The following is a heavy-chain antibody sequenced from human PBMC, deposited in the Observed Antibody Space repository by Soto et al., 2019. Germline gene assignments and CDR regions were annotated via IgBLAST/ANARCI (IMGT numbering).Heavy chain of an antibody. D-gene: IGHD2-2*01. J-gene: IGHJ6*02. V-gene: IGHV1-3*01. CDR2: INAGNGNT. Sequence: ASVKVSCKASGYTFTNYAMHWVRQAPGQKLAWMGWINAGNGNTKYSETFQGRVTITRDTSANTAYMELSSLRSEDTAVYYCARVYCSTTTCYGYYATDVWGQGTTVTVSS. CDR3: ARVYCSTTTCYGYYATDV. CDR1: GYTFTNYA.